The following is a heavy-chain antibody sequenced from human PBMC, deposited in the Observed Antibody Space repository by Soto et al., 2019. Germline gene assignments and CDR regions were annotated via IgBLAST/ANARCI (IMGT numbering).Heavy chain of an antibody. CDR3: AKSYGDYGEGFDY. V-gene: IGHV3-21*01. J-gene: IGHJ4*02. D-gene: IGHD4-17*01. CDR1: GFTFSSYS. Sequence: EVQLVESGGGLVKPGGSLRLSCAASGFTFSSYSMNWVRQAPGKGLEWVSSISSSSSYIYYADSVKGRFTISRDNAKNSLYLQMNSLRAEDTAVYYYAKSYGDYGEGFDYWGQGTLVTVSS. CDR2: ISSSSSYI.